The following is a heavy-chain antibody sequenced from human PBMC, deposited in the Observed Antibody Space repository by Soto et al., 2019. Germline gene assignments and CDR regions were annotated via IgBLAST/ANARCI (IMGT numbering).Heavy chain of an antibody. Sequence: QVQLVQCGAEVKKPGASVKVSCRASCYTFTSYGISWVRQARGQGIEWMGWISAYNGNTNYAQKLQGRVTMTTDTSTSTAYMELRSLRSDDTAVYYCARDNVLWFGELSFGYWGQGTLVTVSS. CDR2: ISAYNGNT. D-gene: IGHD3-10*01. CDR1: CYTFTSYG. J-gene: IGHJ4*02. CDR3: ARDNVLWFGELSFGY. V-gene: IGHV1-18*01.